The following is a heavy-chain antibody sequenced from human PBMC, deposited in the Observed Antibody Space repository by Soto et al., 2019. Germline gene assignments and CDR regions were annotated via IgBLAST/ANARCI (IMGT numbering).Heavy chain of an antibody. V-gene: IGHV1-69*01. CDR2: IIPIFVTA. CDR3: AREYSSSSPDYYCYGMDV. D-gene: IGHD6-6*01. CDR1: GGTFSSYA. Sequence: QVQLVPSGAEVQKPGSSVKVSCKASGGTFSSYAISWVRHAPVHGLECMVVIIPIFVTANYAQKFQGRVTITADESTSTAYMELSSLRSEDTAVDYFAREYSSSSPDYYCYGMDVWGQGTTVTVS. J-gene: IGHJ6*02.